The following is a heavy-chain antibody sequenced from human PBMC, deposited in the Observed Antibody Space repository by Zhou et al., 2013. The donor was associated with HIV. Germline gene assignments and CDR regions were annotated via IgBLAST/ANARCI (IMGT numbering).Heavy chain of an antibody. CDR2: VIPVLQIA. Sequence: VQLVQSGNVLKRPGSSVKISCKTSGGTFENYPSWVRQAPGHGLEWVGGVIPVLQIAHYSQKFQGRVTVSADKSKTISYLELTSLRSEDTALYFCASGTHDLRALSWLSDNWGQGTLVIVSS. D-gene: IGHD3-16*02. V-gene: IGHV1-69*14. J-gene: IGHJ4*02. CDR3: ASGTHDLRALSWLSDN. CDR1: GGTFENYP.